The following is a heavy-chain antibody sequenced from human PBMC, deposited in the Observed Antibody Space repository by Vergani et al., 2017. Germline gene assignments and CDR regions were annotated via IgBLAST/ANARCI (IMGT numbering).Heavy chain of an antibody. Sequence: EVHLLESGGGLVQSGGSLRLSCAASGFPFSNSAVSWVRQAPGGGLAWVSSISGPGLSTYYADSVKGRFSISRDNSKNTVFLQMHSLRAEDTAIYYCVKVGRSGVAGTFGDFDIWGQGTMVTVSS. J-gene: IGHJ3*02. CDR2: ISGPGLST. CDR1: GFPFSNSA. V-gene: IGHV3-23*01. D-gene: IGHD6-19*01. CDR3: VKVGRSGVAGTFGDFDI.